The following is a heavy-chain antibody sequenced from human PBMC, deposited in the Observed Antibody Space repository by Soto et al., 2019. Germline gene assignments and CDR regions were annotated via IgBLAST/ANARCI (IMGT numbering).Heavy chain of an antibody. D-gene: IGHD3-3*01. CDR1: GGSFSGYY. V-gene: IGHV4-34*01. CDR2: INHSGIT. Sequence: QVHLQQWGAGLLKSSETLSLTCAVYGGSFSGYYWSWIRQPPGKGLEWIGEINHSGITNYNPSLKSRVTISVYTSKNQFSLNLTSMTAADTAVYYCARGSVDYNFWSGYYSRFYYFDFWGQGTLVTVSS. J-gene: IGHJ4*02. CDR3: ARGSVDYNFWSGYYSRFYYFDF.